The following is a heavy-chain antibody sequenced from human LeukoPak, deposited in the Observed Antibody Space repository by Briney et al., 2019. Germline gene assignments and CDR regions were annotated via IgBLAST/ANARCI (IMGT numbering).Heavy chain of an antibody. CDR2: ISSSSSTI. Sequence: PGGSLRLSCAASGLTFSSYNMNWVRQAPGKGLEWVSYISSSSSTIYYADSVRGRLTISRDNAKNSLYLQMNSLRDEDTAVYYCATDPRSSGWYGGFDYWGQGTLVTVSS. J-gene: IGHJ4*02. D-gene: IGHD6-19*01. V-gene: IGHV3-48*02. CDR1: GLTFSSYN. CDR3: ATDPRSSGWYGGFDY.